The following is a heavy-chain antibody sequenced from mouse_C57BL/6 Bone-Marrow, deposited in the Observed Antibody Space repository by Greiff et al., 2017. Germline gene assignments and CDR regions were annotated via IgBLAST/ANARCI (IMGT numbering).Heavy chain of an antibody. CDR1: GYTFTSYT. V-gene: IGHV1-4*01. J-gene: IGHJ1*03. CDR3: ARFHFDV. Sequence: QVQLQQSGAELARPGASVKMSCKASGYTFTSYTMHWVKQRPGQGLEWIGYINTSSGYTKYNQTFEAKATLTADKSSSPTYMQLGSLTSEDSAVYDCARFHFDVWGTGTTVTVSS. CDR2: INTSSGYT.